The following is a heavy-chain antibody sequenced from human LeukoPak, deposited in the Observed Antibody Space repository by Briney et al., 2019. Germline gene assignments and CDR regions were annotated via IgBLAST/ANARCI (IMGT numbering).Heavy chain of an antibody. V-gene: IGHV5-51*01. CDR2: IYPGDSDT. CDR1: GYSFTSYW. CDR3: ARQVGILTGYYLPTGYYGMDV. Sequence: GESLKISCKGSGYSFTSYWIGWVRQMPGKGLEWMGIIYPGDSDTRYSPSFQGQVTISADKSISTAYLQWSSLKASDTAMYYCARQVGILTGYYLPTGYYGMDVWGQGTTVTVSS. J-gene: IGHJ6*02. D-gene: IGHD3-9*01.